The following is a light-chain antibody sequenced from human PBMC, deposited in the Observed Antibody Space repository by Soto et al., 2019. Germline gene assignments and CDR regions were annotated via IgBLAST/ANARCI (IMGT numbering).Light chain of an antibody. Sequence: EIVLTQSPGTLSLSPGEGATVSCRVSQSINSKSLVWYQRKFGQAPRLLIYNTSSRATGIPDRFSGSGSGTDFTLTISRLEPEDFATYYCQQLNSYPLTFGGGTKVDIK. CDR3: QQLNSYPLT. J-gene: IGKJ4*01. CDR1: QSINSKS. V-gene: IGKV3-20*01. CDR2: NTS.